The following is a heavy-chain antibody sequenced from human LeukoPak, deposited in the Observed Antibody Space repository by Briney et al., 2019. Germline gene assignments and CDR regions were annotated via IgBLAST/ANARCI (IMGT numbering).Heavy chain of an antibody. Sequence: WVRQAPGKGLEWVGRIKSKTDGGTTDYAAPVKGRFTISRDDSKNTLYLQMNSLKTEDTAVYYCTTAGIPVAGPYFDYWGQGTLVTVSS. CDR3: TTAGIPVAGPYFDY. CDR2: IKSKTDGGTT. J-gene: IGHJ4*02. D-gene: IGHD6-19*01. V-gene: IGHV3-15*01.